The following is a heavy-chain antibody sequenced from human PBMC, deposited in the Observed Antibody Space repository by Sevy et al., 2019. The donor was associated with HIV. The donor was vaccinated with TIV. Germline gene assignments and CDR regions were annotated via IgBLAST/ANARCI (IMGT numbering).Heavy chain of an antibody. CDR3: ARRFYDSTGYPQYFFDY. J-gene: IGHJ4*02. D-gene: IGHD3-22*01. CDR2: IYPDDSDI. V-gene: IGHV5-51*01. Sequence: GESLKIACRASGYRFSSYWIAWVRQVPGKGLEWMGIIYPDDSDIRYSPSLQGQVTVSVDKSIRTAYLQWSSLEASDTAMYVCARRFYDSTGYPQYFFDYWGQGTLVTVSS. CDR1: GYRFSSYW.